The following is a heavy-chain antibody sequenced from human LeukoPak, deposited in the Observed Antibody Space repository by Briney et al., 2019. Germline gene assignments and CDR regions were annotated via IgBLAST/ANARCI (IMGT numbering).Heavy chain of an antibody. D-gene: IGHD6-13*01. J-gene: IGHJ4*02. CDR1: GFTFTSYW. Sequence: AGGSLRLSCAASGFTFTSYWMSWVRQAPGKGLEWVANIKRDASEKYYVDSVKGRFTISRDNAKDSLYLQMNSLRAEDTAVYYCTREGITAGADYWGQGTLVTVSS. V-gene: IGHV3-7*01. CDR2: IKRDASEK. CDR3: TREGITAGADY.